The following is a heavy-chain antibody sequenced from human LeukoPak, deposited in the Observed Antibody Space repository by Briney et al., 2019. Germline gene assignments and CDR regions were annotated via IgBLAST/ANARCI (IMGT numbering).Heavy chain of an antibody. Sequence: PGGSLRLSCAASEFTFSDYEMNWVRQAPGKGLEWVSYISSSGSAIYYADSVKGRFTISRDNAKNSLYLQMNSLRADHTAVYYCARESYCSGGICNSEGWFDPWGQGTLVTVSS. V-gene: IGHV3-48*03. D-gene: IGHD2-15*01. J-gene: IGHJ5*02. CDR1: EFTFSDYE. CDR2: ISSSGSAI. CDR3: ARESYCSGGICNSEGWFDP.